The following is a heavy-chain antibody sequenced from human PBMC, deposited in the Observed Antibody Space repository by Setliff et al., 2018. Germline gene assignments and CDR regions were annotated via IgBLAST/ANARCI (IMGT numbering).Heavy chain of an antibody. Sequence: PGGSLRLSCAASGFTFSNYYMTWIRQAPGKGLEWISYIHDSGNPTYYADSVKGRFTVSRDNAKNSLYLQMKSLRVEDTAVYYCARDFRRYWSDYWGQGTLVTVSS. J-gene: IGHJ4*02. CDR1: GFTFSNYY. V-gene: IGHV3-11*04. CDR2: IHDSGNPT. D-gene: IGHD2-8*02. CDR3: ARDFRRYWSDY.